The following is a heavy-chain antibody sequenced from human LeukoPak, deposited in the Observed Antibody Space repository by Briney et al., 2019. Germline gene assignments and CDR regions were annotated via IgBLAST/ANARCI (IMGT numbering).Heavy chain of an antibody. CDR1: GFTFNNYD. D-gene: IGHD5-24*01. Sequence: PGGSLRLSCAASGFTFNNYDMHWVRQTPGKGLEWVAFIRYDGGDKYYVESVKGRFTIFRDNSRNILYLQMNSLTDEDTAVYYCAKNRDGQTYADAFDIWGQGTMVRVYS. V-gene: IGHV3-30*02. CDR2: IRYDGGDK. J-gene: IGHJ3*02. CDR3: AKNRDGQTYADAFDI.